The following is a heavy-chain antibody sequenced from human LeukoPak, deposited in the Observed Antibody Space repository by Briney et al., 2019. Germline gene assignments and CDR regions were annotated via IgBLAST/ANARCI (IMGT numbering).Heavy chain of an antibody. CDR2: IYSGGST. CDR1: GFTVSSNY. J-gene: IGHJ6*02. D-gene: IGHD2-15*01. V-gene: IGHV3-53*04. CDR3: ARAGIAGHLLDPGGILGMDV. Sequence: PGGSLRLSCAASGFTVSSNYMSWVRQAPGKGLEWVSVIYSGGSTYYADSVKGRFTISRHNSKNTLYLQMNSLRAEDTAVYYCARAGIAGHLLDPGGILGMDVWGQGTTVTVSS.